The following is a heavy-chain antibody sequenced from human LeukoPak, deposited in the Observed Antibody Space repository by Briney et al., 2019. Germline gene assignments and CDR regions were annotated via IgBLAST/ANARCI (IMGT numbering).Heavy chain of an antibody. V-gene: IGHV1-18*01. CDR2: ISAYNGNT. D-gene: IGHD6-13*01. J-gene: IGHJ6*02. CDR3: ARDLRPAAGLAHYYYGMDV. CDR1: GYTFTNYG. Sequence: ASVKVSCKASGYTFTNYGISWVRQAPGQGLEWMGWISAYNGNTNNAQKLQGRVTMTTDTSTSTAYMELRSLRSDDTAVYYCARDLRPAAGLAHYYYGMDVWGQGTTVTVSS.